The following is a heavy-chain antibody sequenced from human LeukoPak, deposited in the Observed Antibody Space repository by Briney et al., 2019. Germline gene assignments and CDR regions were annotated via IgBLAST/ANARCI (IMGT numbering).Heavy chain of an antibody. CDR3: ARGPGTPPNYDFWSGYWGGYFDY. CDR2: ISYDGSNK. V-gene: IGHV3-30-3*01. J-gene: IGHJ4*02. Sequence: GGSLRLSCAASGFTFSSYAMHWVRQAPGKGLEWVAVISYDGSNKYYTDSVKGRFTISRDNSKNTLYLQMNSLRAEDTAVYYCARGPGTPPNYDFWSGYWGGYFDYWGQGTLVTVSS. D-gene: IGHD3-3*01. CDR1: GFTFSSYA.